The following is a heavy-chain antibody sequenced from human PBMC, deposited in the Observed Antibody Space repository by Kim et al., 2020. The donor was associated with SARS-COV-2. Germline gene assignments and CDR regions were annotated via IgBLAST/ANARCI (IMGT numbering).Heavy chain of an antibody. J-gene: IGHJ4*02. CDR2: TSYRSNWDN. Sequence: SQTLSLTCAISGDSISSNSVAWYWIRQSPSRGLEWLGRTSYRSNWDNDYAVSVKSRINVNPDTSQNHFSLQLNSVTPEETAVYYCARGYKYALDYWGQGTLVTVSS. CDR1: GDSISSNSVA. V-gene: IGHV6-1*01. D-gene: IGHD2-8*01. CDR3: ARGYKYALDY.